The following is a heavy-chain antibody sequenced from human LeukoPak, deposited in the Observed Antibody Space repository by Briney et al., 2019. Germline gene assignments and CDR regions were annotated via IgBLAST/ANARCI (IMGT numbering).Heavy chain of an antibody. V-gene: IGHV3-7*01. CDR3: ARRYSSSSAPFDY. D-gene: IGHD6-6*01. Sequence: GGSLRLSCAASGFTFSSYWMSWVRQAPGKGLEWVANIKQDGSEKYYVDSVKGRFTISRDNAKNSLYLQMNSLRAEDTAVYYCARRYSSSSAPFDYWGQGTLVTVSS. J-gene: IGHJ4*02. CDR1: GFTFSSYW. CDR2: IKQDGSEK.